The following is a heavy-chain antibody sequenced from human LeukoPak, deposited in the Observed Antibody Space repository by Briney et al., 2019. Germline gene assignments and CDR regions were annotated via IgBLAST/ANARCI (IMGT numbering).Heavy chain of an antibody. V-gene: IGHV4-59*01. CDR3: AGSIVGATPFDY. CDR1: GGSFSGYY. J-gene: IGHJ4*02. D-gene: IGHD1-26*01. Sequence: SETLSLTCAVYGGSFSGYYWSWIRQPPGKGLEWIGYIYYSGSTNYNPSLKSRVTISVDTSKNQFSLKLSSVTAADTAVYYCAGSIVGATPFDYWGQGTLVTVSS. CDR2: IYYSGST.